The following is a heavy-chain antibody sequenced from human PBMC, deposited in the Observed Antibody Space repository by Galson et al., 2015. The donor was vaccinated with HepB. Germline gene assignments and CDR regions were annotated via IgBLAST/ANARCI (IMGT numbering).Heavy chain of an antibody. Sequence: LRLSCAASGFTFSSYSMNWVRQAPGKGLEWVSYISSSSSTIYYADSVKGRFTISRDNAKNSLYLQMNSLRDEDTAVYYCAQLPSHYYYYYMDVWGKGTTVTVSS. CDR2: ISSSSSTI. CDR1: GFTFSSYS. J-gene: IGHJ6*03. D-gene: IGHD2-2*01. CDR3: AQLPSHYYYYYMDV. V-gene: IGHV3-48*02.